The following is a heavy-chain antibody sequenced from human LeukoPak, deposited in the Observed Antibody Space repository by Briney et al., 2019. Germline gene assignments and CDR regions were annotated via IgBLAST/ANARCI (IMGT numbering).Heavy chain of an antibody. CDR1: GFTFNAYS. V-gene: IGHV3-21*01. CDR3: ARKVPSAQSDF. Sequence: GGSLRLSCAVSGFTFNAYSMMWVRQAPGKGLEWVSSINESSYHIYYADSVKGRFTISRDNAKNSLYLQMNSLRADDTAVYYCARKVPSAQSDFWGQGTLVTVSS. J-gene: IGHJ4*02. CDR2: INESSYHI.